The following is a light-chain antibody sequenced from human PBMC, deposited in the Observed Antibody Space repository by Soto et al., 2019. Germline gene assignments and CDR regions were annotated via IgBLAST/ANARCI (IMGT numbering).Light chain of an antibody. CDR3: SSYTSSSTPV. V-gene: IGLV2-14*01. CDR2: DVS. Sequence: QSALPQPAYVSGSPGQSITISCTGTSSDVGGYNYASWHQQYPGKVPKLMIYDVSNRPSGISNRFSGSKSGNTASLTISGLQAEDKADYYCSSYTSSSTPVFGTGTKVTVL. CDR1: SSDVGGYNY. J-gene: IGLJ1*01.